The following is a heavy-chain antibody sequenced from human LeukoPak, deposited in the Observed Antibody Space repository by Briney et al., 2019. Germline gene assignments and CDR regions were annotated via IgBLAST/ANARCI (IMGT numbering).Heavy chain of an antibody. Sequence: PSETLSLTCIVSGDSISTDYWSWIRQPPGKGLEWIGYVYHSGTTNYNPSLKRRVTISADTSKNQFSLKVKSVTAADTAVYYCARHGGTLGYFDNWGQGTLVTVSS. D-gene: IGHD1-26*01. V-gene: IGHV4-59*08. CDR2: VYHSGTT. CDR1: GDSISTDY. J-gene: IGHJ4*02. CDR3: ARHGGTLGYFDN.